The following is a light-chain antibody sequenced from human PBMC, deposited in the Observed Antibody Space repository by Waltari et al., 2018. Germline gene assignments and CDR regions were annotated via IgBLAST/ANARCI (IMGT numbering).Light chain of an antibody. J-gene: IGLJ3*02. CDR3: VLYMGSGIWV. Sequence: QTVVTQEPSFSVSPGGTVTLTCVLSPGSVSTRPYPSWYQQTPGQAPRTLIYSTNTRSSGVPDRFSGSILGNKAALTITGAQADDESDYYCVLYMGSGIWVFGGGTKLTVL. V-gene: IGLV8-61*01. CDR1: PGSVSTRPY. CDR2: STN.